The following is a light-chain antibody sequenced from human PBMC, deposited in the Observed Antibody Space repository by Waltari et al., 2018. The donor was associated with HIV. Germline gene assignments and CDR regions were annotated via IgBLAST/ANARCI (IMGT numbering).Light chain of an antibody. CDR2: EAY. CDR3: QHGKTFPHT. V-gene: IGKV1-12*01. Sequence: DIQMTQSPPSVSAFVGDTVIITCRASQDITTSLAWYQFKSGKAPKLVILEAYKLGTGVPSRFAGSGSGTDFTLTITSLQSEDFATYYCQHGKTFPHTFGGGTRVG. J-gene: IGKJ4*01. CDR1: QDITTS.